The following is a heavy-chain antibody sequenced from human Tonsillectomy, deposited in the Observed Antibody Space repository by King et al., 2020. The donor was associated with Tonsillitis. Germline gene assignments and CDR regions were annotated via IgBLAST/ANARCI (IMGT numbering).Heavy chain of an antibody. CDR3: ARVVVPAAIVKLFGYYYYMDV. CDR2: IYYSGST. D-gene: IGHD2-2*01. V-gene: IGHV4-59*01. J-gene: IGHJ6*03. CDR1: GGSISSYY. Sequence: VQLQESGPGLVKPSETLSLTCTVSGGSISSYYWSWIRQPPGKGLEWIGYIYYSGSTNYNPSLKSRVTISVDTSKNQFSLKLSSVTAADTAVYYCARVVVPAAIVKLFGYYYYMDVWGKGTTVTVSS.